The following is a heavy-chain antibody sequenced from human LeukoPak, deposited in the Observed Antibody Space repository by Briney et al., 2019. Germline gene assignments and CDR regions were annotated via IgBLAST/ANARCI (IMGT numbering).Heavy chain of an antibody. CDR3: AKVGGAFDI. CDR1: GFTFRSYW. CDR2: INTDGTNT. Sequence: GGSLRLSCAASGFTFRSYWLHWVRQAPGKGLVWVSRINTDGTNTHYADSVNGRFTISRDNAKDTLYLQMDSLRADDTAVYYCAKVGGAFDIWGQGTMVTVSS. V-gene: IGHV3-74*01. J-gene: IGHJ3*02.